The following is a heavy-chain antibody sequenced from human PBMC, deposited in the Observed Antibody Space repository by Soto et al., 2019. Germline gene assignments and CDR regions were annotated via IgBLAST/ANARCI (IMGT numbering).Heavy chain of an antibody. CDR2: INHSGST. Sequence: SETLSLTCAVYGGSFSGYYWSWIRQLPGKGLEWIGEINHSGSTNYNPSLKSRVTISVDTSKNQFSLKLSSVTAADTAVYYCARADDSSGYYYDAFDIWGQGTMVT. CDR3: ARADDSSGYYYDAFDI. J-gene: IGHJ3*02. CDR1: GGSFSGYY. V-gene: IGHV4-34*01. D-gene: IGHD3-22*01.